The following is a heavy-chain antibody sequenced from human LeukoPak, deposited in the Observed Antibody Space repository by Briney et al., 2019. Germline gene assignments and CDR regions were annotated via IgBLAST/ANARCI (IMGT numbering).Heavy chain of an antibody. D-gene: IGHD3-10*01. CDR3: ARDENLKSRPQYPPGDDAFDI. CDR2: ISSSSSYI. V-gene: IGHV3-21*01. CDR1: GFTFSSYS. Sequence: GGSLRLSCAASGFTFSSYSMNWVRQAPGKGLEWVSSISSSSSYIYYADSVKGRFTISRDNAKNSLYLQMNSLRAEDTAVYYCARDENLKSRPQYPPGDDAFDIWGQGAMVTVSS. J-gene: IGHJ3*02.